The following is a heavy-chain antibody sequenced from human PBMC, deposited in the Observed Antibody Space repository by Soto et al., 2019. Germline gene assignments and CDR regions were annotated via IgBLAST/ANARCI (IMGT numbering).Heavy chain of an antibody. D-gene: IGHD3-9*01. J-gene: IGHJ5*02. CDR1: GGTFSSYA. V-gene: IGHV1-69*05. CDR2: IIPIFGTA. CDR3: ARDCRYYDILPGYKNWFDP. Sequence: QVQLVQSGAEVKKPGSSVKVSCKASGGTFSSYAISWVRQAPGQGLEWMGGIIPIFGTANYAQKFQGRVTITTDESTSTAYMELSSLRSEDTAVYYCARDCRYYDILPGYKNWFDPWGQGTLVTVSS.